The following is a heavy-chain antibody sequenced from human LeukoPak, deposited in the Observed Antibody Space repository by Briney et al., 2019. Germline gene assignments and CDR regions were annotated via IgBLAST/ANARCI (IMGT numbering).Heavy chain of an antibody. CDR3: ARGPYCTSPNCYNPAGY. CDR1: GFTFSSYA. D-gene: IGHD2-2*02. CDR2: ISYDGSNK. Sequence: GGSLRLSCAVSGFTFSSYAMQWVRQAPGKGLDWVAVISYDGSNKYYADSVKGRCTISRDNSKNTLYLQMDSLRAEDTAVYSCARGPYCTSPNCYNPAGYWGQGTLVTVSS. J-gene: IGHJ4*02. V-gene: IGHV3-30-3*01.